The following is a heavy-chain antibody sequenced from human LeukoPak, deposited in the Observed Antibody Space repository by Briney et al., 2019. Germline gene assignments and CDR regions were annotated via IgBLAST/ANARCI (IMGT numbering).Heavy chain of an antibody. CDR3: ATGRGYSSGWYKRYWFDP. Sequence: ASVKVSCKVSGYTLTELSMHWVRQAPGEGLEWMGGFDPEDGETIYAQKFQGRVTMTEDTSTDTAYMELSSLRSEDTAVYYCATGRGYSSGWYKRYWFDPWGQGTLVTVSS. D-gene: IGHD6-19*01. V-gene: IGHV1-24*01. J-gene: IGHJ5*02. CDR1: GYTLTELS. CDR2: FDPEDGET.